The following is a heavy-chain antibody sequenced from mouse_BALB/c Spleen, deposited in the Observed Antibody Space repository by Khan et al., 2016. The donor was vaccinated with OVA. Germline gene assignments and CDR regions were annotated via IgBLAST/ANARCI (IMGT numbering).Heavy chain of an antibody. CDR2: ISPGSGDT. D-gene: IGHD1-2*01. CDR1: GYTFTDYY. Sequence: QVQLQQSGAELARPGASVKLSCKASGYTFTDYYINWVKQRTGQGLEWIGEISPGSGDTYYNAKFKGKATLTADTSSTTAYMQRSSLTSEASAVYFCARRNYFGYTFAYWGQGTLVTVSA. V-gene: IGHV1-77*01. J-gene: IGHJ3*01. CDR3: ARRNYFGYTFAY.